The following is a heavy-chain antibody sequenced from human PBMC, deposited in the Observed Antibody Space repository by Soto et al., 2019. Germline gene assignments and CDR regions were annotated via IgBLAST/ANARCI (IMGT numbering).Heavy chain of an antibody. Sequence: GGSLRLSCAASGFTFSSCAMSWVRQAPGTGLEWVSSITSGGSTYYADSVKGRFTISRDNSKNTLYLQMNSLRGEYTAVYDCATTYNWNYVLIFDSWGQGTLVTVSA. CDR1: GFTFSSCA. J-gene: IGHJ4*02. D-gene: IGHD1-7*01. CDR2: ITSGGST. CDR3: ATTYNWNYVLIFDS. V-gene: IGHV3-23*01.